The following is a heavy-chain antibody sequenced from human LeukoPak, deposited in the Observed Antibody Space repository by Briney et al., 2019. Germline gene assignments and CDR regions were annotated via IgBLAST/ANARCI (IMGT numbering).Heavy chain of an antibody. Sequence: GGSLRLFCAASGFTFSNYAMIWVRQAPGKGLEWVSSISGAVNSTYYTDSVKGRFTISRDNSKNTLYLQMNSLRAEDTAIYYCAKASTAPVHYPHHFDYWGQGTLVTVSS. D-gene: IGHD3-10*01. V-gene: IGHV3-23*01. CDR1: GFTFSNYA. CDR2: ISGAVNST. J-gene: IGHJ4*02. CDR3: AKASTAPVHYPHHFDY.